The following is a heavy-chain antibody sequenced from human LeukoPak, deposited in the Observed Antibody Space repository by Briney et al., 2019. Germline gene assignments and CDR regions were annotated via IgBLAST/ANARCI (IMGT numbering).Heavy chain of an antibody. CDR1: GFNFISYS. Sequence: GGSLRLSCAASGFNFISYSMSWVRQAPGKGLEWVSVIRGSGVSTYYADSVKGRFTISRDNSKNTLYLQMNSLRAEDTAVYYCAKRQERDYYDSSGYHYYYYGMDVWGQGTTVTVSS. CDR2: IRGSGVST. CDR3: AKRQERDYYDSSGYHYYYYGMDV. D-gene: IGHD3-22*01. V-gene: IGHV3-23*01. J-gene: IGHJ6*02.